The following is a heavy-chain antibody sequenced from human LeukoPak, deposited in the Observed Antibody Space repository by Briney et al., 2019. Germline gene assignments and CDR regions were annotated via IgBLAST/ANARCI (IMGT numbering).Heavy chain of an antibody. CDR3: AKRSPPY. CDR1: GFSISSND. CDR2: IYISAIT. J-gene: IGHJ4*02. Sequence: PGGSLRLSCTASGFSISSNDMNWVRQSPGKGLEWVSLIYISAITKYADSVQGRFTVSRDNFKNTLYLQMNSLRAEDTAVYYCAKRSPPYWGQGALVTVSS. D-gene: IGHD3-10*01. V-gene: IGHV3-66*04.